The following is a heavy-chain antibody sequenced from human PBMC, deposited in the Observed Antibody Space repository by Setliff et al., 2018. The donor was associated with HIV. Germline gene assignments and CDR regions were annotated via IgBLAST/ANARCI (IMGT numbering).Heavy chain of an antibody. CDR3: VRVDYGDYDFDY. D-gene: IGHD4-17*01. J-gene: IGHJ4*02. CDR2: IYHSGST. V-gene: IGHV4-39*07. CDR1: GGSISSSSYY. Sequence: SETLSLTCNVSGGSISSSSYYWGWIRQPPGKGLEWIGSIYHSGSTYYNPSLKSRVTISVDTTKSQISLELISVTAADTAVFYCVRVDYGDYDFDYWGQGTLVTVSS.